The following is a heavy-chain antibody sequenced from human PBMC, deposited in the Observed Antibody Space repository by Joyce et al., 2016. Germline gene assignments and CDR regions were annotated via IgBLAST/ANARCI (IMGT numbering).Heavy chain of an antibody. D-gene: IGHD1-14*01. CDR2: ISYDGKNT. V-gene: IGHV3-30*04. J-gene: IGHJ4*02. CDR1: GFPFSGHS. Sequence: QVKLVESGGGVVQPGRSLRLSCAASGFPFSGHSMHWVRQAPGKGLDWVASISYDGKNTYYGDSMKGRFTISRDNSKNTVYLQVDSLRTEDTAVYYCARDGPKTTWDPGYYFDFWGQGTLVTVSS. CDR3: ARDGPKTTWDPGYYFDF.